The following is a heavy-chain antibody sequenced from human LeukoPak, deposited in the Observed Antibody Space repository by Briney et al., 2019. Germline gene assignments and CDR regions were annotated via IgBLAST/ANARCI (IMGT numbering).Heavy chain of an antibody. CDR3: TTDTAMVEDFDY. CDR1: GFTFSNAW. V-gene: IGHV3-15*01. Sequence: PGGSLRLSCAASGFTFSNAWMSWVRQAPGKGLEWVGRIKSKTDGGTTDYAAPVKGRFTISRDDSKNTLYLQMNSLKTEDTVVYYCTTDTAMVEDFDYWGQGTLVTVSS. D-gene: IGHD5-18*01. J-gene: IGHJ4*02. CDR2: IKSKTDGGTT.